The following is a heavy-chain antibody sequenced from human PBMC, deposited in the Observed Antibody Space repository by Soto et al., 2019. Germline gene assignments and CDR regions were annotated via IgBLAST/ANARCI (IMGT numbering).Heavy chain of an antibody. V-gene: IGHV1-69*04. CDR3: AKRGGGYSYGFDF. J-gene: IGHJ4*02. CDR1: GYTFTSYD. CDR2: IIPILGIA. Sequence: SVKVSCKASGYTFTSYDINWVRQAPGQGLEWMGRIIPILGIANYAQKFQGRVTITADKSTSTAYMELSSLRSEDTAVYYCAKRGGGYSYGFDFWGQGTLVTVSS. D-gene: IGHD5-18*01.